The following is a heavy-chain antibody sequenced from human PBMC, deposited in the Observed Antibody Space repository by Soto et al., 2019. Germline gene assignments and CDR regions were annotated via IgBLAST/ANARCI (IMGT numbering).Heavy chain of an antibody. Sequence: SETLSLTCTVSGGSVSSHYWTWIRQSPGKGLEWIGFIFYSGTTSYNPSLKSRVTISVDRSKQQFSLRLTSVTAADTAVYYCARISTYNSFDFWGPGTLVTVSS. D-gene: IGHD1-1*01. CDR3: ARISTYNSFDF. CDR1: GGSVSSHY. J-gene: IGHJ4*02. V-gene: IGHV4-59*02. CDR2: IFYSGTT.